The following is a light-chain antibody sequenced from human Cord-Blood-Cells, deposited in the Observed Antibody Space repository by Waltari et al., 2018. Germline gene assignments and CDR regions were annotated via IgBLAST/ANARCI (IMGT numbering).Light chain of an antibody. CDR3: GTWDSSLSAVV. V-gene: IGLV1-51*01. Sequence: QSVLTQPPSVSAAPGQKVTISCSGSSSNIGNNYVSWYQQLPGTAPKLLIYDNNKRPSGIPDRFSGSKSCTSATLGITGPQTGDEADYYCGTWDSSLSAVVFGGGTKLTVL. J-gene: IGLJ2*01. CDR1: SSNIGNNY. CDR2: DNN.